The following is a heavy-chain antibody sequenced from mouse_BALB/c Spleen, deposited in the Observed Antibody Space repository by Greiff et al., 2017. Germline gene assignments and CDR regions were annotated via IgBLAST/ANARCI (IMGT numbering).Heavy chain of an antibody. J-gene: IGHJ3*01. V-gene: IGHV5-12-1*01. D-gene: IGHD1-1*01. CDR1: GFAFSSYV. Sequence: EVKVVESGGGLVMPGGSLKLSCAASGFAFSSYVMSWVRQTPVKRLEWVAYISSGGGSTYYPDTVKGRFTISRDNAKNTLYLQMSSLKSEDTAMYYSERRPNYYDGSSLAWFADWGQGTLVTDSA. CDR2: ISSGGGST. CDR3: ERRPNYYDGSSLAWFAD.